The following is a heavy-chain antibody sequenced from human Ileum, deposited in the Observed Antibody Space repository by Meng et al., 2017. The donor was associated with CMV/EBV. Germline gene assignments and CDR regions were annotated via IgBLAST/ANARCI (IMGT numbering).Heavy chain of an antibody. CDR1: AFTFTNSW. J-gene: IGHJ4*02. CDR2: IKNEVRGGTP. V-gene: IGHV3-15*01. Sequence: GESLKISCVAPAFTFTNSWMTWVRQAPGKGLEWVGRIKNEVRGGTPDYAAPVKGRFTISKDDSKNTLYPQMNTLTTADTALYYCTTDGGFHWGQGTLVTVSS. D-gene: IGHD3-16*01. CDR3: TTDGGFH.